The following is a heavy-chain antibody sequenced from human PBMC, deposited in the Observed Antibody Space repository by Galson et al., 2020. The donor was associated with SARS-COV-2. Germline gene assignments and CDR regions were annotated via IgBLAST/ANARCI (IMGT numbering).Heavy chain of an antibody. CDR2: INPSSGDT. Sequence: ASVKVSCKASGYTFSDYYIHWLRQAPGPGPEWMGWINPSSGDTNYAQKCQGRVTMTRDTSISTAYMELNRLRSDDTAVYYCARFRTPDYWGQGTLVTVSS. V-gene: IGHV1-2*02. J-gene: IGHJ4*02. CDR3: ARFRTPDY. CDR1: GYTFSDYY. D-gene: IGHD2-2*01.